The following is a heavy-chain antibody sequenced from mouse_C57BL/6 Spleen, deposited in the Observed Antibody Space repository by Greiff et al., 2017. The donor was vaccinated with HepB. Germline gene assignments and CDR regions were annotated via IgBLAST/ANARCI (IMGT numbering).Heavy chain of an antibody. V-gene: IGHV5-16*01. CDR2: INYDGSST. J-gene: IGHJ2*01. CDR3: ARSYDYDRVYFDY. D-gene: IGHD2-4*01. Sequence: EVKLVESEGGLVQPGSSMKLSCTASGFTFSDYYMAWVRQVPEKGLEWVANINYDGSSTYYLDSLKSRFIISRDNAKNILYLQMSSLKSEDTATYYCARSYDYDRVYFDYWGQGTTLTVSS. CDR1: GFTFSDYY.